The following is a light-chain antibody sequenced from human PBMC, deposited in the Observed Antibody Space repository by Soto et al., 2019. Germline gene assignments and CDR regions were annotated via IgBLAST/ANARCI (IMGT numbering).Light chain of an antibody. CDR2: GAS. CDR1: QSLGRY. V-gene: IGKV3-20*01. CDR3: QQYGRSPWT. J-gene: IGKJ1*01. Sequence: IVRTQSPATLSLSPGERATLSCRASQSLGRYLAWYQQKPGQAPRLLIYGASSRATGIPDRFSGSGSGTDFTLTISRLEPEDFEVYYCQQYGRSPWTFGQGTKVDIK.